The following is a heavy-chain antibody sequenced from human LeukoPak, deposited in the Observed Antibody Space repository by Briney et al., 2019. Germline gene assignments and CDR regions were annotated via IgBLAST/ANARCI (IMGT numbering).Heavy chain of an antibody. Sequence: PSQTLSLTCSVSGDSIRSGSFHWNWIRQPAGKGREWIGRIYITGSTDYNPSLKSRVTMSVDTSNNQFSLKLTSVTAADTAVYYCAKSWGYAANSLHIQHWGQGARVIVSA. V-gene: IGHV4-61*02. CDR3: AKSWGYAANSLHIQH. J-gene: IGHJ1*01. CDR1: GDSIRSGSFH. D-gene: IGHD4-23*01. CDR2: IYITGST.